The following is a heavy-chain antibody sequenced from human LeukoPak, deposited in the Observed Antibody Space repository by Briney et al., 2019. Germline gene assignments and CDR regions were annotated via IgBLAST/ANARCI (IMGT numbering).Heavy chain of an antibody. CDR2: IYYSGST. V-gene: IGHV4-59*11. Sequence: SETLSLTCTVSGGSISTHYWSWIRQPPGKGLEWIGYIYYSGSTNYNPSLKSRVTISVDTSKNQFSLKLSSVTAADTAVYYCARGEGYCSSTRSCGIAFDIWGQGTMVTVSS. CDR1: GGSISTHY. D-gene: IGHD2-2*01. J-gene: IGHJ3*02. CDR3: ARGEGYCSSTRSCGIAFDI.